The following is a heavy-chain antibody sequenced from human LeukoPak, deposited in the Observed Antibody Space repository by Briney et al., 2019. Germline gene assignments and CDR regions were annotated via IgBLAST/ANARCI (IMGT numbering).Heavy chain of an antibody. CDR3: ARDGSLPDY. Sequence: GGSLRLSCVASGLTFTNYGMMWVRQAPGKGLVWVSYINSDGRSTTYADYVKGRFTISRDNARNTLYLQMNSLRVEDTAVYYCARDGSLPDYWGQGTLVTVSS. J-gene: IGHJ4*02. CDR1: GLTFTNYG. V-gene: IGHV3-74*01. CDR2: INSDGRST.